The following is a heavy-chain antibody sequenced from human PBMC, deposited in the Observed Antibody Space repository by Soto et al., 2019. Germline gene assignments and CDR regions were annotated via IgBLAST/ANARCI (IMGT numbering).Heavy chain of an antibody. CDR3: ATGRSDYYDSSGYYFAFGY. J-gene: IGHJ4*01. CDR2: FDPGDGKT. CDR1: GYTLTELS. V-gene: IGHV1-24*01. D-gene: IGHD3-22*01. Sequence: SVKVSCKVSGYTLTELSIHWVRHAPGKGLEWMGGFDPGDGKTIYGQKFHGRVTMTEDTSTDTAYMELSSLRSEDTAGYYCATGRSDYYDSSGYYFAFGYWG.